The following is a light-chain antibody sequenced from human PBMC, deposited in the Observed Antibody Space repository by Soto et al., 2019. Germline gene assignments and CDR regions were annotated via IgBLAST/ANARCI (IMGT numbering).Light chain of an antibody. V-gene: IGLV2-14*01. J-gene: IGLJ2*01. CDR2: EVS. CDR1: SSDVGGYNY. CDR3: SSYTSSSTLGVV. Sequence: QSALTQPASVSGSPGQSITISCTGTSSDVGGYNYVSWYQQHPGKAPKLMIYEVSNRPSGVSNRFSGSKSGNTASLTISGLKAEDESDDSCSSYTSSSTLGVVFGGGTKLTVL.